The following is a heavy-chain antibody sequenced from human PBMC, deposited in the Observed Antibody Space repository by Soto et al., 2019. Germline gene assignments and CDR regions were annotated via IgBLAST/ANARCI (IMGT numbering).Heavy chain of an antibody. V-gene: IGHV3-23*01. CDR3: AKHDFWTLYNTGLDS. CDR2: ISGSGGDT. D-gene: IGHD3-3*01. J-gene: IGHJ4*02. CDR1: GFTFSSYA. Sequence: PAGSLRLSCAASGFTFSSYAMSWVRQAPGKGLEWVSAISGSGGDTKSADSVKGRFTISRDNFKNMLYLQMNSLRAEDTAVYYCAKHDFWTLYNTGLDSWGQGTLVTVSS.